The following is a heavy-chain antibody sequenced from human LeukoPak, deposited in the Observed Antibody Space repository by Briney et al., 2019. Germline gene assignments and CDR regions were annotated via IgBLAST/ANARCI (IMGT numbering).Heavy chain of an antibody. CDR1: GYTFTGYY. V-gene: IGHV1-2*02. CDR3: ARGGEYYDSSGYYKFLVDY. CDR2: INPNSGGT. J-gene: IGHJ4*02. D-gene: IGHD3-22*01. Sequence: GASVKVSCKASGYTFTGYYMHWVRRAPGQGLEWMGWINPNSGGTNYAQKFQGRVTMTRDTSISTAYMELSRLRSDDTAEYYCARGGEYYDSSGYYKFLVDYWGQGTLVTVSS.